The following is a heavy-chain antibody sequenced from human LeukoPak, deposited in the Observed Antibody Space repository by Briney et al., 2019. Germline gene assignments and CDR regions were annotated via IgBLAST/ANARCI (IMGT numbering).Heavy chain of an antibody. D-gene: IGHD6-19*01. CDR1: GFTFSSYS. J-gene: IGHJ5*02. CDR2: INTDGTVT. CDR3: ATKQWLAPPPGS. Sequence: PGGSLRLSCAASGFTFSSYSMNWVRQAPGKGLESVSRINTDGTVTTYADSVKGRFTVSRDNADNTMFLQTNSVRDEDTAVYYCATKQWLAPPPGSWGQGTPVTVSS. V-gene: IGHV3-74*01.